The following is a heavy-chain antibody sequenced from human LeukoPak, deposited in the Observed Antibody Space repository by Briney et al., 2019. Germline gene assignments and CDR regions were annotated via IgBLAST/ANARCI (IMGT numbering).Heavy chain of an antibody. Sequence: GGSLRLSCAASGITFSNYAMSWVRQAPGKGLEWVSTISNSDFSTYYADSVKGRFTISRDNSENTLYLQMNSLRAEDTALYYCAKATGYLLWGQGTLVTVSS. D-gene: IGHD5-18*01. CDR3: AKATGYLL. CDR2: ISNSDFST. J-gene: IGHJ4*02. V-gene: IGHV3-23*01. CDR1: GITFSNYA.